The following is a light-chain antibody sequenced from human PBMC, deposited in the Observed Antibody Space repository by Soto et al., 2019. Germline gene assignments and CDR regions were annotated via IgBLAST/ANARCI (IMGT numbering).Light chain of an antibody. CDR2: VAS. Sequence: EIVMTQSPATLSVSPGERATLSCRSSQSVSSNLAWYQQKPGQAPRLLIYVASSRTTGIPDRFSGSGSGTDFTLTISSLQPDDFATYYCQQYNSYLTFGQGTKVDIK. CDR1: QSVSSN. V-gene: IGKV3D-15*01. J-gene: IGKJ1*01. CDR3: QQYNSYLT.